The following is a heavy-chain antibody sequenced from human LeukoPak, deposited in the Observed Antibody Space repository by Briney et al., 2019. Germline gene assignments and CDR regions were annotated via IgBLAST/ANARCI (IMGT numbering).Heavy chain of an antibody. CDR3: AELGITMIGGV. V-gene: IGHV3-7*01. D-gene: IGHD3-10*02. CDR2: IKQDGSEK. J-gene: IGHJ6*04. CDR1: GFTFSSYW. Sequence: GGSLRLSCAASGFTFSSYWMSWVRQAPGKGLEWVANIKQDGSEKYYVDSMKGRFTIFRDNAKNSLYLQMNSLRAEDTAVYYCAELGITMIGGVWGKGTTVTISS.